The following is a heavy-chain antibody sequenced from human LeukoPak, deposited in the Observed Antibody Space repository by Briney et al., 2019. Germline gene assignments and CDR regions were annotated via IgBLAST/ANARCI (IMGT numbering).Heavy chain of an antibody. CDR3: ARDLGFDY. CDR2: ISYDGSAK. D-gene: IGHD3-16*01. J-gene: IGHJ4*02. V-gene: IGHV3-30*03. CDR1: GFTFSNYG. Sequence: GGSLRLSCAASGFTFSNYGMLWVRQAPGEGLEWVALISYDGSAKYYGDSLKGRFTISRDNSKNTLFLQMNSLRAEDTAVYYCARDLGFDYWGQGTLVTVSS.